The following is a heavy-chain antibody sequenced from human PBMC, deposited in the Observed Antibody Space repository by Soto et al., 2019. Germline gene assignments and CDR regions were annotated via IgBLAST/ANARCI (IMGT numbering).Heavy chain of an antibody. Sequence: PGGSLRLSCAASVFTFSSYWMHWVRQAPGKGLVWVSRINSDGSSTSYADSVKGRFTISRDNAKNTLYLQMNSLRAEDTAVYYCAREYDFWSGYYYNWFDPWGQGTLVTVSS. V-gene: IGHV3-74*01. CDR1: VFTFSSYW. J-gene: IGHJ5*02. CDR3: AREYDFWSGYYYNWFDP. CDR2: INSDGSST. D-gene: IGHD3-3*01.